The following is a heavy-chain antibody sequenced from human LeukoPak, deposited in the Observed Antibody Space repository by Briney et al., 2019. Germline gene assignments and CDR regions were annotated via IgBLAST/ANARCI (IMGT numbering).Heavy chain of an antibody. Sequence: GGSLRLSCAASGFTFSSYSMNWVRQAPGKGLEWISYITTSGGAKNYADSVKGRFTISRDNAENSLYLQMNSLRAEDTAVYYCAKVRPSSAGFMAYFYYGMDVWGQGTTVIVSS. D-gene: IGHD2-21*01. V-gene: IGHV3-48*01. CDR3: AKVRPSSAGFMAYFYYGMDV. J-gene: IGHJ6*02. CDR1: GFTFSSYS. CDR2: ITTSGGAK.